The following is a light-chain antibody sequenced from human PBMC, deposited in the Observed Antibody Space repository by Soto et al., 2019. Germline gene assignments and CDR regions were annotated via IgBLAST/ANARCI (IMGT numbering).Light chain of an antibody. CDR3: QQYNSYFP. CDR2: NAS. Sequence: DIQMTQSPSTLSASVGDRVTITCRASQSISSWLAWYQQKPGKAPKLLIYNASSLESGVPSRFSGSGSGTEFPLTVSSLQTYEFITDTSQQYNSYFPFGHGTK. J-gene: IGKJ1*01. CDR1: QSISSW. V-gene: IGKV1-5*03.